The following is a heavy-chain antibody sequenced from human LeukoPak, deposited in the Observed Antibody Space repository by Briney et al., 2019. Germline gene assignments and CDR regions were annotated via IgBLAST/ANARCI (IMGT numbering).Heavy chain of an antibody. V-gene: IGHV3-48*03. J-gene: IGHJ4*02. CDR3: AVMFDY. CDR2: ISSSGSTS. CDR1: GFTFSNYE. Sequence: PGGSLRRSCAASGFTFSNYEMNWVRQAPGKGLEWVSYISSSGSTSYYADSVKGRFTISRDNAKNSLYLEMNSLRAEDTAAYYCAVMFDYWGQGTLVTVSS.